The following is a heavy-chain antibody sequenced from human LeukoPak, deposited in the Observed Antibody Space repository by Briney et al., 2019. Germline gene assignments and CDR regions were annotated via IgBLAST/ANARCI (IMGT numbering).Heavy chain of an antibody. Sequence: PGRSLRLSCAASGFTFDDSAMHWVRQAPGKGLEWVSGISWNSGTIGYADSVKGRFTISRDNAKNSLYLQMNSLRAEDTALYYCAKSDAVTPSIDYWGQGTLVTVSS. D-gene: IGHD4-17*01. CDR1: GFTFDDSA. CDR2: ISWNSGTI. CDR3: AKSDAVTPSIDY. J-gene: IGHJ4*02. V-gene: IGHV3-9*01.